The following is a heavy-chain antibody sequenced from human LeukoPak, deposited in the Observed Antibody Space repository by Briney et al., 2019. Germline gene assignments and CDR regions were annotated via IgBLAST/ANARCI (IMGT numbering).Heavy chain of an antibody. CDR1: GGSISSYY. CDR2: IYYSGST. CDR3: ARDFRGP. J-gene: IGHJ5*02. D-gene: IGHD3-16*01. V-gene: IGHV4-59*01. Sequence: SETLSLTCTVSGGSISSYYWSWIRQPPGKGLECIGYIYYSGSTNYNPSLKSRVTISVDTSKNQFSLKLSSVTAADTAVYYCARDFRGPWGQGTLVTVSS.